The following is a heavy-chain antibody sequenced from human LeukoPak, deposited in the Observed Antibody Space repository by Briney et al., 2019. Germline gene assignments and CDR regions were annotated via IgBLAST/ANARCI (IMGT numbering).Heavy chain of an antibody. CDR3: AREVYSGYEDGFYYYNGMDV. CDR1: GFTFSDYT. CDR2: ISSSSSYI. D-gene: IGHD5-12*01. J-gene: IGHJ6*02. Sequence: KPGGSLRLSCAASGFTFSDYTMNWVRQAPGKGLEWVSSISSSSSYIYYADSGTGRFTISRDNAKNSLYLQMNGLRAEDTAVYYCAREVYSGYEDGFYYYNGMDVWGQGTTVTVAS. V-gene: IGHV3-21*01.